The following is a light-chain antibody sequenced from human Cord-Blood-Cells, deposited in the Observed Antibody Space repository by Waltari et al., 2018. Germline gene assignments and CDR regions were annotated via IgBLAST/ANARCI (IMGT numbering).Light chain of an antibody. CDR3: QAWDSSTVV. CDR1: KLGDIY. Sequence: SYELTQPPSVSVSPGQTASITCSGDKLGDIYAFWSQQKPGQSPVLVIFQDSKRPPGIPERFSGSNSGNTATLTISVTQARDEADYYCQAWDSSTVVFGTGTKVTVL. CDR2: QDS. V-gene: IGLV3-1*01. J-gene: IGLJ1*01.